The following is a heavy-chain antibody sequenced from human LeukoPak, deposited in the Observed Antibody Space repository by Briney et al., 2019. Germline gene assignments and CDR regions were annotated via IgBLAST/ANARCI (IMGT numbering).Heavy chain of an antibody. CDR3: ARWDGFVDY. CDR1: GVSISSYY. J-gene: IGHJ4*02. Sequence: SETLSLTCTVSGVSISSYYWSWIRQPPGKGLGWIGYIYYSGSTNYNPSLKSRVTISVDTSKNQFSLKLSSVTAADTAVYYCARWDGFVDYWGQGTLVTVSS. V-gene: IGHV4-59*01. D-gene: IGHD3-10*01. CDR2: IYYSGST.